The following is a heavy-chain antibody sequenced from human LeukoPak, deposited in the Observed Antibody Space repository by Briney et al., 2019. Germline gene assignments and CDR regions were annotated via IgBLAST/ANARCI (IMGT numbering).Heavy chain of an antibody. V-gene: IGHV3-30-3*01. D-gene: IGHD5-24*01. CDR2: KSYDGSNK. J-gene: IGHJ4*02. CDR3: ARDTDGGGYNWGVVDY. CDR1: GFTFSSYA. Sequence: GGSLRLSCAASGFTFSSYAIHWVRQAPGKGLEWVAFKSYDGSNKYYADSVKGRFTISRDNSQNTLYLQMNSLRAEDTAVYYCARDTDGGGYNWGVVDYWGQGTLVTVSS.